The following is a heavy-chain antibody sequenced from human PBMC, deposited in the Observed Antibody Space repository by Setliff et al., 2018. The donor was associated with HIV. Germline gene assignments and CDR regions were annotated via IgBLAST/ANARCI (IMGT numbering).Heavy chain of an antibody. D-gene: IGHD3-9*01. J-gene: IGHJ5*02. Sequence: ASVKVSCKTSGYMFSLYGIHWLRQAPGQNLEWMGWINTETGTPTYAPGFTGRFVFSLDTSVSTAYLQISSLKAEDTAVYYCARDRPRNFDWSGNWFDPWGQGTLVTVSS. CDR3: ARDRPRNFDWSGNWFDP. CDR2: INTETGTP. CDR1: GYMFSLYG. V-gene: IGHV7-4-1*02.